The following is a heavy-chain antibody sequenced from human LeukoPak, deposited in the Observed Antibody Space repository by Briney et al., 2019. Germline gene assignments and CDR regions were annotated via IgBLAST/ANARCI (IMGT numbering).Heavy chain of an antibody. V-gene: IGHV1-46*02. CDR1: RDIFNNYY. D-gene: IGHD3-16*01. CDR3: ARGIHYHDKNRYLYYFDY. J-gene: IGHJ4*02. Sequence: ASVAISCKASRDIFNNYYIHWLRQAPGKGPEWMGIVNPGGGGRRYSPTFQGRVTMTTDTSTSTVDMSLNSLTSEDTAVYYCARGIHYHDKNRYLYYFDYWGQGTLVTVSS. CDR2: VNPGGGGR.